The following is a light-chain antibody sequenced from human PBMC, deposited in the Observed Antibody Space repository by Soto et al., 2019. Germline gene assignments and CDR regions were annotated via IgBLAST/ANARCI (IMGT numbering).Light chain of an antibody. CDR3: VLYMGSGIWV. Sequence: QTVVTQEPSFSVSPGRTVTLTCGLSSGSVSTSYYPSWYQQTPGQARRTLIYSTNTRSSGVPDRFSGSILGNKAALTITGAQAYDESDYYCVLYMGSGIWVFGGGTKLTV. V-gene: IGLV8-61*01. J-gene: IGLJ3*02. CDR1: SGSVSTSYY. CDR2: STN.